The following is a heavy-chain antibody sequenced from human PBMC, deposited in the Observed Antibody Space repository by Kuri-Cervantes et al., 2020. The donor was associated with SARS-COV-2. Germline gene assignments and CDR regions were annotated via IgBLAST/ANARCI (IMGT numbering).Heavy chain of an antibody. J-gene: IGHJ6*03. CDR3: ARGGYFYLLANLYYYYMDV. CDR2: ISAYNGNT. Sequence: ASVKVSCKASGYTFTSYDINWVRQATGQGLEWMGWISAYNGNTNYAQKLQGRVTITADTSTSTAYMELSSLRSDDTAVYYCARGGYFYLLANLYYYYMDVWGKGTTVTVSS. CDR1: GYTFTSYD. D-gene: IGHD3-9*01. V-gene: IGHV1-18*01.